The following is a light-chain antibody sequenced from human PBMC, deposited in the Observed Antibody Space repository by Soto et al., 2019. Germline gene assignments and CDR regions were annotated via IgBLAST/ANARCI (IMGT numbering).Light chain of an antibody. CDR1: VGFYGL. CDR3: SLDAGSSIYV. J-gene: IGLJ1*01. Sequence: QSVLTQLASVSGSPGQSITMSCTDVGFYGLVSWYQQHPGKVPKLMIYDVSKRPSGVSERFSGSKSGNTAYLTISALQADDEADYYCSLDAGSSIYVFGTGTKVTVL. V-gene: IGLV2-23*02. CDR2: DVS.